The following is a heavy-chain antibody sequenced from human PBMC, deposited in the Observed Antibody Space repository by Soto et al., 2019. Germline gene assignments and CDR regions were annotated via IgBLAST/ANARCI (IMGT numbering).Heavy chain of an antibody. Sequence: SVKVSCKASGGTFSSYAISCVRQAPGQGLEWMGGIIPIFGTANYAQKFQGRVTITADESTSTAYMELSSLRSEDTAVYYCARWPPYSSSWYFDYWGQGTLVTISS. V-gene: IGHV1-69*13. CDR2: IIPIFGTA. CDR1: GGTFSSYA. J-gene: IGHJ4*02. CDR3: ARWPPYSSSWYFDY. D-gene: IGHD6-13*01.